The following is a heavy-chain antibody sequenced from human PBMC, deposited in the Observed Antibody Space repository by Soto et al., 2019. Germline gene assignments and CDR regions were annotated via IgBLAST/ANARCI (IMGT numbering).Heavy chain of an antibody. CDR3: ARGHVFSSSSSDWFDP. J-gene: IGHJ5*02. CDR1: GFTFDDYT. Sequence: GVLRLSCAASGFTFDDYTMHWVRQAPGKGLEWVSLISWDGGSTYYADSVKGRFTISRDNSKNSLYLQMNSLRTEDTALYYCARGHVFSSSSSDWFDPWGQGTLVTVSS. CDR2: ISWDGGST. D-gene: IGHD6-6*01. V-gene: IGHV3-43*01.